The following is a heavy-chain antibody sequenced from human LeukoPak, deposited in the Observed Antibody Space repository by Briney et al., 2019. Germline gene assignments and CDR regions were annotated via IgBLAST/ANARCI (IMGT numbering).Heavy chain of an antibody. Sequence: SVKVSCKASGGTFSSYAISWVRQAPGQGLEWMGGIIPIFGTSNYAQKFQGRVTITTDESTSTVYMELSSLRSEDTAVYYCARDGGDGYGSGSYYSTFGYWGQGTLVTVSS. CDR1: GGTFSSYA. J-gene: IGHJ4*02. CDR3: ARDGGDGYGSGSYYSTFGY. D-gene: IGHD3-10*01. V-gene: IGHV1-69*05. CDR2: IIPIFGTS.